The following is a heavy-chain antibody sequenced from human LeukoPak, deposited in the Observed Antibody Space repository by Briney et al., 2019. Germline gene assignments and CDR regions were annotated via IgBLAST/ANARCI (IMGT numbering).Heavy chain of an antibody. D-gene: IGHD1-26*01. CDR2: ISSSGSTI. CDR1: GFTFSSYE. J-gene: IGHJ3*02. V-gene: IGHV3-48*03. CDR3: ARDGVGAHAYGPFDI. Sequence: GGSLRLSCAASGFTFSSYEMNWVRQAPGKGLEGVSYISSSGSTIYYADSVKGRFTISRDNAKNSLYLQMNSLRAEDTAVYYCARDGVGAHAYGPFDIWGQGTMVTVSS.